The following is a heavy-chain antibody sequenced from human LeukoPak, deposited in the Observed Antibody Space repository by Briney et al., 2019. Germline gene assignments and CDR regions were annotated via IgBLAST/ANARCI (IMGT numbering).Heavy chain of an antibody. D-gene: IGHD4-17*01. Sequence: PSETLSLTCTVSGGSISSYYWSWIRQPPGKGLEWIGYIYYSGTTNYNPSLKSRVTISVDTSKNQFSLKLSSVTAADTAVYYCARAAVKAQRGWFDPWGQGTLVTVSS. CDR2: IYYSGTT. J-gene: IGHJ5*02. CDR1: GGSISSYY. V-gene: IGHV4-59*08. CDR3: ARAAVKAQRGWFDP.